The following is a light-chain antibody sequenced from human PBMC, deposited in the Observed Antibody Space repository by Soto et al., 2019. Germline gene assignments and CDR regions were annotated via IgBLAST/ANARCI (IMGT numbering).Light chain of an antibody. CDR2: DAS. V-gene: IGKV3-11*01. CDR3: QQRSNWPPVIT. CDR1: QSFSGY. J-gene: IGKJ5*01. Sequence: DILLTQSPATLSLSPGERATLSCRASQSFSGYLAWYQQKPGQAPRLLIYDASKRATGIPARFSGRGSGTDFTLTISSLEPEDFAVYYCQQRSNWPPVITFGQGTRLEI.